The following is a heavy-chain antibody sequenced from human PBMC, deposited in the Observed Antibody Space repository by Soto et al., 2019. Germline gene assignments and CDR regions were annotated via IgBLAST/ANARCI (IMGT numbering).Heavy chain of an antibody. V-gene: IGHV1-69*13. D-gene: IGHD3-3*01. J-gene: IGHJ3*02. CDR1: GGTFSSYA. CDR2: IIPIFGTA. Sequence: SVKVSCKASGGTFSSYAISWVRQAPGQGLEWMGGIIPIFGTANYAQKIQGRDKITADESTSTAYMELSSLSSEDTFVYYCATTTYDFWSGYYTGPYAFDIWGQGTMVTVSS. CDR3: ATTTYDFWSGYYTGPYAFDI.